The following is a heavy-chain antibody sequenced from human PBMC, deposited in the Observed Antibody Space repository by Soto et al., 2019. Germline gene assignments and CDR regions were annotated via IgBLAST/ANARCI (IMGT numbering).Heavy chain of an antibody. D-gene: IGHD2-2*01. CDR1: GFTFYNYA. CDR3: AKLGSSSWSPHYYFDY. V-gene: IGHV3-23*01. CDR2: ITGSGSDT. Sequence: GGSLRLSCASSGFTFYNYAMVWVRQAPGKGLEWVSAITGSGSDTYYVDSVKGRFTISRDNSENTLYLQMNSLRAKDTAIYYCAKLGSSSWSPHYYFDYWGQGTLVTVSS. J-gene: IGHJ4*02.